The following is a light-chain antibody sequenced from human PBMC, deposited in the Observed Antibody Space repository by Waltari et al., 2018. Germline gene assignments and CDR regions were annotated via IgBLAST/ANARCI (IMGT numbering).Light chain of an antibody. CDR3: QQYRNLWT. Sequence: DIQMTQSPSTLSASVGYRVTITCRASQSLSNWLAWYQQKPGKAPKVLIYKASTLESGVPSRFSGSGSGTEFTLTISSLQPDDFATYYCQQYRNLWTFGQGTKVEIK. V-gene: IGKV1-5*03. J-gene: IGKJ1*01. CDR1: QSLSNW. CDR2: KAS.